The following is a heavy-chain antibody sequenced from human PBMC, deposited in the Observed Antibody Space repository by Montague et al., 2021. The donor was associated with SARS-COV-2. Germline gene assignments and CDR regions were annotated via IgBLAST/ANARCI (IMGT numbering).Heavy chain of an antibody. CDR2: TYHSGST. V-gene: IGHV4-4*02. CDR1: GASFSSNNW. Sequence: SETLSLTCEVSGASFSSNNWWIWVRQSPGKGLEWIGETYHSGSTNYNPSLRSRVTISVDKSKNQFSLKVTSVSAADTAVYYCARLGVVPSPRTFDPWGQGTLVTVSS. CDR3: ARLGVVPSPRTFDP. D-gene: IGHD3-10*01. J-gene: IGHJ5*02.